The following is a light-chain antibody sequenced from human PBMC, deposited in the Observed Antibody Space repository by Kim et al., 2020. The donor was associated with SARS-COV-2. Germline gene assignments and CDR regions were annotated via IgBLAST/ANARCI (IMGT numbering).Light chain of an antibody. V-gene: IGLV2-11*03. J-gene: IGLJ1*01. CDR1: NSDIGSYDY. CDR3: SSYAGTYTFYV. Sequence: QSVAISCTGTNSDIGSYDYVSWYQKHPGKAPKLLIYDVNKRPSGVPDRFSGSKSGSTASLTVSWLQADDEADYYCSSYAGTYTFYVFGSGTKVTVL. CDR2: DVN.